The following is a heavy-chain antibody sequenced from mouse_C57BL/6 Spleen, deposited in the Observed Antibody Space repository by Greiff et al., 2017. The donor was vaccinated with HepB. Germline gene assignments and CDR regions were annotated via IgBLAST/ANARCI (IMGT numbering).Heavy chain of an antibody. V-gene: IGHV1-55*01. J-gene: IGHJ2*01. D-gene: IGHD2-4*01. CDR3: ARDDYDGGYFDY. CDR2: IYPGSGST. Sequence: QVQLQQSGAELVKPGASVKMSCKASGYTFTSYWITWVKQRPGQGLEWIGDIYPGSGSTNYNEKCKSKATLTVDTSSSTAYMQLSSLTSEDSAVYYCARDDYDGGYFDYWGQGTTLTVSS. CDR1: GYTFTSYW.